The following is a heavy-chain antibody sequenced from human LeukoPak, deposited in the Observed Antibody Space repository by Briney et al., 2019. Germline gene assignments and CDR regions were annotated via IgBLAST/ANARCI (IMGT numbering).Heavy chain of an antibody. CDR3: ARFRSGDSSY. D-gene: IGHD6-13*01. CDR1: GFTFSSYA. V-gene: IGHV3-23*01. CDR2: ISGSAGST. Sequence: GGSLRLSCAASGFTFSSYAMSWVRQAPEKGLEWVSAISGSAGSTFYADSVKGRCTISRDNSKNTLYLQMNSLRAEDTAVYYSARFRSGDSSYWGQGTLVTVSS. J-gene: IGHJ4*02.